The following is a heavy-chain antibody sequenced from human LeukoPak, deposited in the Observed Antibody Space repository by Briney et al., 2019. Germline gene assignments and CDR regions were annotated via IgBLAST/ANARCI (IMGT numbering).Heavy chain of an antibody. Sequence: GGSLRLSCAASGFTFSSYGMHWVRQAPGKGLEWLAFIRYDGSNKYYADSVKGRFTISRDNSKNTLYLQMNSLRAEDTAVYYCAKGQGIAVAENYYGMDVWGQGTTVTVSS. CDR2: IRYDGSNK. V-gene: IGHV3-30*02. D-gene: IGHD6-19*01. CDR1: GFTFSSYG. CDR3: AKGQGIAVAENYYGMDV. J-gene: IGHJ6*02.